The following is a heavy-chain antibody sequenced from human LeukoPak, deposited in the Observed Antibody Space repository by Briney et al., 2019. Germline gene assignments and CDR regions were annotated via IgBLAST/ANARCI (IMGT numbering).Heavy chain of an antibody. J-gene: IGHJ3*02. CDR2: ISGSGGST. CDR1: GFTFSSYA. CDR3: AKDLEGNYYENYDAFDI. V-gene: IGHV3-23*01. Sequence: GGSLRLSCAASGFTFSSYAMSWVGQAPGKGLEWVSAISGSGGSTYFADSVKGRFTISRDNSKNTLYLQMNSLRAEDTAVYYCAKDLEGNYYENYDAFDIWGQGTMVTVSS. D-gene: IGHD1-26*01.